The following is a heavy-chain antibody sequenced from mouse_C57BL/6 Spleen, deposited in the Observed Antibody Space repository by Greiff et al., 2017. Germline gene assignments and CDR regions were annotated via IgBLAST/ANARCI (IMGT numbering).Heavy chain of an antibody. CDR3: ARQLGRGGYYFDY. D-gene: IGHD4-1*01. CDR1: GYAFTNYL. CDR2: INPGSGGT. J-gene: IGHJ2*01. Sequence: VQLQQSGAELVRPGTSVKVSCKASGYAFTNYLIEWVKQRPGQGLEWIGVINPGSGGTNYNEKFKGKATLTADKSSSTAYMQLSSLTSEDSAVYFCARQLGRGGYYFDYWGQGTTLTVSS. V-gene: IGHV1-54*01.